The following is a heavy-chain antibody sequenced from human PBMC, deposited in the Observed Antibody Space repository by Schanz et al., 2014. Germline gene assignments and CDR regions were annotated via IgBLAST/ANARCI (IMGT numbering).Heavy chain of an antibody. CDR3: ARVQDDILTGSEYYYVMDV. CDR1: GYTFTYYG. Sequence: QVQVVQSGAEAKKPGASVKVSCKASGYTFTYYGVIWVRQAPGQGLEWMGWISTSNGNTNYIQKLQGRVTMTTDTSTSTAYMELRSLRSDDTAVYYCARVQDDILTGSEYYYVMDVWGQGTTXTVSS. CDR2: ISTSNGNT. V-gene: IGHV1-18*01. J-gene: IGHJ6*02. D-gene: IGHD3-9*01.